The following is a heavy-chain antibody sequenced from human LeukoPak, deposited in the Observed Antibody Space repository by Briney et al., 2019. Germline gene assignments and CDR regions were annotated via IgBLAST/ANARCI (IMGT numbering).Heavy chain of an antibody. CDR3: ARDTPSYYDYVWGSYPRGAFDI. Sequence: SETLSLTCTVSGGSISSYYWSWIRQPPGKGLEWIGYIYYSGSTNYNPSLKSRVTISVDTSKNQFSLKLSSVTAADTAVYYCARDTPSYYDYVWGSYPRGAFDIWGQGTMVTVSS. D-gene: IGHD3-16*02. CDR1: GGSISSYY. CDR2: IYYSGST. V-gene: IGHV4-59*01. J-gene: IGHJ3*02.